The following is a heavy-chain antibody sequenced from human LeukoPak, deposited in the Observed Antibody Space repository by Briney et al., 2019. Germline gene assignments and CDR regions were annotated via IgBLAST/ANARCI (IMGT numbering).Heavy chain of an antibody. J-gene: IGHJ4*02. CDR2: INHSGST. CDR3: ARDNLYYYDSSGYRYFDY. Sequence: SETLSLTCAVYGGSFSGYYWSWIRQPPGKWLEWIGEINHSGSTNYNPSLKSRVTISVDTSKNQFSLKLSSVTAADTAVYYCARDNLYYYDSSGYRYFDYWGQGTLVTAS. D-gene: IGHD3-22*01. CDR1: GGSFSGYY. V-gene: IGHV4-34*01.